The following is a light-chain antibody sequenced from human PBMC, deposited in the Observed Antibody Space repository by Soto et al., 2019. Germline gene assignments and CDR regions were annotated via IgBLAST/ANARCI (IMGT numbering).Light chain of an antibody. CDR1: QSIVTY. J-gene: IGKJ1*01. CDR3: QRSYSTPSWT. V-gene: IGKV1-39*01. CDR2: AAF. Sequence: DIQMTQSPSSLSASVGDRVTITCRASQSIVTYLNWYLQKPGKAPNLLIYAAFNLQSGVPSRFSGSGSGTDFTLTISSLRPEDFATYFCQRSYSTPSWTFGQGTKVEIK.